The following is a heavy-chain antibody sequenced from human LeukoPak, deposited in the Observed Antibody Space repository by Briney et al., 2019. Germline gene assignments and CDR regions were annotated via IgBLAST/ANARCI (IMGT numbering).Heavy chain of an antibody. J-gene: IGHJ6*02. CDR1: GFTFSSYA. CDR3: ARDSGYDAPLDYYYGMDV. Sequence: GGSLRLSCAASGFTFSSYAMHWVRQAPGKGPEWVAVISYDGSNKYYADSVKGRFTISRDNSKNTLYLQMNSLRAEDTAVYYCARDSGYDAPLDYYYGMDVWGQGTTVTVSS. CDR2: ISYDGSNK. V-gene: IGHV3-30*04. D-gene: IGHD5-12*01.